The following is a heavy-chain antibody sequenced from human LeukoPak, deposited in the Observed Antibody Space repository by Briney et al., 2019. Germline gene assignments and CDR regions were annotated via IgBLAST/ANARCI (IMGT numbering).Heavy chain of an antibody. V-gene: IGHV3-23*01. CDR1: GFTFSSYA. J-gene: IGHJ4*02. CDR3: AKFSPEWGLRQMAHFDY. D-gene: IGHD1-26*01. Sequence: GGSLRLSCAASGFTFSSYAMSWVRQAPGKGLEWVSAISGSGGSTYYADSVKGRFTISRDNSKNTLYLQMNSLRAEDTAVYYCAKFSPEWGLRQMAHFDYWGQGTLVTVSS. CDR2: ISGSGGST.